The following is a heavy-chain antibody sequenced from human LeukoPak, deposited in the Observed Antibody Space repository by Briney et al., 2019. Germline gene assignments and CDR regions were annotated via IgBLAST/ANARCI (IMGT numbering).Heavy chain of an antibody. CDR2: IWYDGTNK. J-gene: IGHJ4*02. Sequence: SLRLSCAASGFTFSNYAMHWVRQAPGKGLEWVALIWYDGTNKYYADSVKGRFTISRDTSWNTLYLQMNSLRAEDTAVYYCAREGSSTLYHFDYWGQGTQVTVSS. D-gene: IGHD3-16*01. CDR3: AREGSSTLYHFDY. CDR1: GFTFSNYA. V-gene: IGHV3-33*01.